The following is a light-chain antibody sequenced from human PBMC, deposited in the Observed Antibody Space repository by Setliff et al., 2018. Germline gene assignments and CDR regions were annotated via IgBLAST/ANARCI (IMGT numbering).Light chain of an antibody. CDR1: SSDVGGYNY. Sequence: QSALTQPASVSGSPGQSITISCTGTSSDVGGYNYVSWYQQHPGKAPKLMIYDVSERPSGVSNRFSGSKSGNTASLTISGLQAEDEADYYCCSYAGSSTLFGGGTKVTVL. CDR2: DVS. V-gene: IGLV2-23*02. CDR3: CSYAGSSTL. J-gene: IGLJ2*01.